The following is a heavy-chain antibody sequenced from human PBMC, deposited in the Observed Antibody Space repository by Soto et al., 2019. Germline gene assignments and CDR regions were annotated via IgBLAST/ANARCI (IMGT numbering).Heavy chain of an antibody. Sequence: GGSLRLSCAASGVTFSSFAMNWVRQAPGKGLEWVSTISGNGGGTNYADSAKGRLTISSDNSKNTLSLHINSLRAEDTAVYYCAKAESYGFWSELHFDYWGQGTLVTVSS. V-gene: IGHV3-23*01. J-gene: IGHJ4*02. CDR3: AKAESYGFWSELHFDY. CDR2: ISGNGGGT. D-gene: IGHD3-3*01. CDR1: GVTFSSFA.